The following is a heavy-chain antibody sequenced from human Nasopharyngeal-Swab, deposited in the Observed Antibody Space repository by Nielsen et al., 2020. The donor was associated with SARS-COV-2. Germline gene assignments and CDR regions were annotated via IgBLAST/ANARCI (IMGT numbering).Heavy chain of an antibody. CDR1: GFSLDTSGVG. J-gene: IGHJ4*02. CDR3: AHIPLSGYGSGNYFDQ. D-gene: IGHD3-10*01. Sequence: SGPTLVKPTQTLTLTCTFSGFSLDTSGVGVAWIRQPPGKALEWLALIYWDGDKRYSPSLKNRLTITKDTSKNQLVLTMTNMDPVDTATYFCAHIPLSGYGSGNYFDQWGQGILVSVSS. CDR2: IYWDGDK. V-gene: IGHV2-5*02.